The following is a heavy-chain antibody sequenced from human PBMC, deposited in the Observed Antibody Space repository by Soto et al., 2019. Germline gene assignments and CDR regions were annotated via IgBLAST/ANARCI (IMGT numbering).Heavy chain of an antibody. V-gene: IGHV3-7*05. D-gene: IGHD6-13*01. Sequence: EVQLVESGGGLVQPGGSLRLSCEGSGFIFSTHWMGWVRQAPVKGLEWVANIKYDGSETPYMDSVKGRFTISRDNAKKTLYLQMSSLRVEDTAAYYCADWARSNWCDYWGQGTLVTVSS. J-gene: IGHJ4*02. CDR2: IKYDGSET. CDR1: GFIFSTHW. CDR3: ADWARSNWCDY.